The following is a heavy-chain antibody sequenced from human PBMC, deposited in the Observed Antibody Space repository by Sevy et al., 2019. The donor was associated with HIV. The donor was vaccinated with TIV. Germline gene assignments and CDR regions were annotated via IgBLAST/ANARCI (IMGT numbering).Heavy chain of an antibody. V-gene: IGHV1-2*06. J-gene: IGHJ3*01. CDR1: GYTFTGHY. Sequence: ASVKVSCKASGYTFTGHYMHWVRQAPGQGLEWMGRINPKRGGTHYAQKFQGRVTMTRDTSIITAYMELSSLRSDDTAVYYCARADNIGWSTLDAFDLWGQGTMVTVSS. CDR2: INPKRGGT. D-gene: IGHD6-19*01. CDR3: ARADNIGWSTLDAFDL.